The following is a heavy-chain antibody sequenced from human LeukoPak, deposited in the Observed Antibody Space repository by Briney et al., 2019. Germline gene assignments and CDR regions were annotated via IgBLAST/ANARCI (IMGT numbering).Heavy chain of an antibody. CDR1: GGTFSSYA. CDR2: IIPIFGTA. V-gene: IGHV1-69*05. Sequence: GASVKVSCKASGGTFSSYAISWVRQAPGQGLEWMGRIIPIFGTANYAQKFQGRVTITTDESTSTAYMELSSLRSDDTAVYYCARGRNDYVWGSYRPLDYWGQGTLVTVSS. CDR3: ARGRNDYVWGSYRPLDY. D-gene: IGHD3-16*02. J-gene: IGHJ4*02.